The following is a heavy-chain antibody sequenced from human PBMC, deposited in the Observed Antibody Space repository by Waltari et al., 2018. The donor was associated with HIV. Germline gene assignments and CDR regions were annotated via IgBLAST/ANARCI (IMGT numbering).Heavy chain of an antibody. CDR1: GYTFTSYA. CDR2: INAGNGNT. CDR3: ARDSLDIVLMVYAGGYAFDI. V-gene: IGHV1-3*01. D-gene: IGHD2-8*01. Sequence: QVQLVQSGAEVKKPGASVKVSCKASGYTFTSYAMHWVRQAPGHRLEWMGWINAGNGNTKYSQKFQGRVTITRDTSASTAYMELSSLRSEDTAVYYCARDSLDIVLMVYAGGYAFDIWGQGTMVTVSS. J-gene: IGHJ3*02.